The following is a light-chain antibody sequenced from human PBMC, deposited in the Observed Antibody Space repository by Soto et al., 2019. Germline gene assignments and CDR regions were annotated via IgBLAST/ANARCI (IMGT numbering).Light chain of an antibody. V-gene: IGKV1-5*01. Sequence: DIQMTQSPSTLSASVGDRVTITCRASQSISSWLAWYQQKPGKAPKLLIYDASSLESGVPSRFSGSGSGTEFTLTISSVQPDDFATYDCQQYNSYWTFGQGTKVEIK. CDR3: QQYNSYWT. CDR1: QSISSW. CDR2: DAS. J-gene: IGKJ1*01.